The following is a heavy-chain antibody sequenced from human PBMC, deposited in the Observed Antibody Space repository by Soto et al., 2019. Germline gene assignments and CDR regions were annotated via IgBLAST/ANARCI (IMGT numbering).Heavy chain of an antibody. Sequence: QVQLVQSGPEVRKPGASVMMSCKISGYTLTELPIHWVRQAPGKGLEWVGGFDPHKEKVYARRFQGRVTITEDTSTDTVYMHLTSLWPEDTAVYYCAIALLWLGEWHYAFDICGQGTLVSVSS. D-gene: IGHD3-10*01. CDR3: AIALLWLGEWHYAFDI. CDR1: GYTLTELP. J-gene: IGHJ3*02. CDR2: FDPHKEK. V-gene: IGHV1-24*01.